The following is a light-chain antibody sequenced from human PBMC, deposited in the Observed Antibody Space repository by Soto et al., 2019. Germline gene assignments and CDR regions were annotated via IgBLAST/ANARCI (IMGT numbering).Light chain of an antibody. V-gene: IGKV1-5*01. CDR2: DAS. Sequence: DIQMTQSPSTLSASVGDRVTITCRASQSISSWLAWYQQKPGKAPKLLICDASSLESGVPSRFSGSGSGTEFTFTFSSLQPDDFATYYCQQYNSYSKTFGQGTKVDIK. J-gene: IGKJ1*01. CDR1: QSISSW. CDR3: QQYNSYSKT.